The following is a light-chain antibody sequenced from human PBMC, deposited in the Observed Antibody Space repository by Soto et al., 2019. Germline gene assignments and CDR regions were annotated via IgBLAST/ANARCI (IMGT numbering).Light chain of an antibody. CDR3: SSYKSSSFYV. CDR2: DVS. V-gene: IGLV2-14*01. J-gene: IGLJ1*01. Sequence: ALTQPASVSGSPGQSITISCTGTSSDVGGYNYVSWYQQHPGKAPKLMIYDVSNRPSGVSNRFSGSKSGNTASLTISGLQAEDEADYYCSSYKSSSFYVFGTGTKVTVL. CDR1: SSDVGGYNY.